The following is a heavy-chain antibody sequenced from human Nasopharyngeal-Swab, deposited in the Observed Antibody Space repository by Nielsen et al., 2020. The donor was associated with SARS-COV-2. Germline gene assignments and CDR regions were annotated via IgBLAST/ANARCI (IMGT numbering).Heavy chain of an antibody. CDR3: ASSPLDSSGYYYGLDY. CDR1: GFTFSSYA. V-gene: IGHV3-30-3*01. D-gene: IGHD3-22*01. J-gene: IGHJ4*02. CDR2: ISYDGSNK. Sequence: GESLKISCAASGFTFSSYAMHWVRQAPGKGPECVAVISYDGSNKYYADSVKGRLTISRDNSKNTLSLQMNSLRAEDTAVYYCASSPLDSSGYYYGLDYWGQGTLVTVSS.